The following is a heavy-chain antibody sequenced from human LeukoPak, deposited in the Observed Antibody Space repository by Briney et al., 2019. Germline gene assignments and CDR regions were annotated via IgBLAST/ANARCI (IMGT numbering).Heavy chain of an antibody. CDR1: GVTVSANH. V-gene: IGHV3-53*01. J-gene: IGHJ3*01. CDR2: IYSGGGT. Sequence: GGSLRLSCAASGVTVSANHMSWVRQAPGKGLECVSFIYSGGGTYYADSVKGRFTISRDNSKNTVYLQMNSLRAEDTTLYYCAGTYGNGAFDFWGQGTMVTVSS. D-gene: IGHD3-10*01. CDR3: AGTYGNGAFDF.